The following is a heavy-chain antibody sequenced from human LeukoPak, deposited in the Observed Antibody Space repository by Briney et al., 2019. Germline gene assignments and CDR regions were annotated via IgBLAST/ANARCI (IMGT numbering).Heavy chain of an antibody. V-gene: IGHV3-53*01. CDR1: VLTLNSKY. J-gene: IGHJ1*01. Sequence: PGGSLRLSCAASVLTLNSKYMSWVRQAPGKGLEWVSIIYSGGSTNYADSVKGRFTISRDNSKNTVYLQMNSLRAEDTAVYYCTGDVYQHWGWGTLVTVSS. D-gene: IGHD1-14*01. CDR3: TGDVYQH. CDR2: IYSGGST.